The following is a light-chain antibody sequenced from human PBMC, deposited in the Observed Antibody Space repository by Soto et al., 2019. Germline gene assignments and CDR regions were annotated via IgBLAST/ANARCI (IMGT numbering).Light chain of an antibody. Sequence: EIVFTQSPATMSLSPGERATLSCRASQTVGSYLAWYQQKPGQAPRLLIYNASNRATGIPARFGGSGSGTDFTLTISSLETEDFAVYYCQQRSNWPLTFGGGTKVDIK. CDR1: QTVGSY. CDR2: NAS. CDR3: QQRSNWPLT. J-gene: IGKJ4*01. V-gene: IGKV3-11*01.